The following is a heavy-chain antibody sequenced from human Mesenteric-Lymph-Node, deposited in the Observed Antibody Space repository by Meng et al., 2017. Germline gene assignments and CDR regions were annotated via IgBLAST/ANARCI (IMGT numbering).Heavy chain of an antibody. J-gene: IGHJ4*02. D-gene: IGHD4-23*01. CDR1: GFTFSSYG. CDR3: ARDNSGPDY. Sequence: GESLKISCAASGFTFSSYGMHWVRQAPGKGPEWVAVIWYDGSNKYYADSVKGRFTISRDNSKSTLYLQMNSLRAEDTAVYYCARDNSGPDYWGQGTLVTVSS. CDR2: IWYDGSNK. V-gene: IGHV3-33*01.